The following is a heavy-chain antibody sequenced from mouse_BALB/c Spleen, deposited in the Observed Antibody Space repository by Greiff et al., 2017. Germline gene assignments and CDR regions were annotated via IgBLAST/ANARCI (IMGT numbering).Heavy chain of an antibody. Sequence: EVQGVESGGGLVKPGGSLKLSCAASGFTFSSYAMSWVRQTPEKRLEWVATISSGGSYTYYPDSVKGRFTISRDNAKNTLYLQMSSLRSEDTAMYYCARHPTGDWYFDVWGAGTTVTVSS. D-gene: IGHD4-1*02. V-gene: IGHV5-9-3*01. CDR3: ARHPTGDWYFDV. CDR1: GFTFSSYA. CDR2: ISSGGSYT. J-gene: IGHJ1*01.